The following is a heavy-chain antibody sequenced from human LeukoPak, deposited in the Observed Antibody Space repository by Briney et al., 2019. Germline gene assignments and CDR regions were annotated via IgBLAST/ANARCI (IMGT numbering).Heavy chain of an antibody. J-gene: IGHJ5*02. D-gene: IGHD2-2*01. V-gene: IGHV1-69*05. CDR3: ARGYSSTQNWSDP. Sequence: SVKVSCKASGYTFTSYDINWVRQAPGQGLEWMGMIIAVFGTGNYAQKFQARVTITTDEAMSTAYMELNSLRSEDTAVYYCARGYSSTQNWSDPWGQGTLVTVSS. CDR1: GYTFTSYD. CDR2: IIAVFGTG.